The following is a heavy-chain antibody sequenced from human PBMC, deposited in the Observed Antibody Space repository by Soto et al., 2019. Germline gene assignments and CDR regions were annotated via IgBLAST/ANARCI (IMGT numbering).Heavy chain of an antibody. CDR3: ARGFPLWSDP. CDR1: GFTFSSYA. V-gene: IGHV3-30-3*01. J-gene: IGHJ5*02. CDR2: ISYDGNNK. D-gene: IGHD3-3*01. Sequence: GGSLRLSCAASGFTFSSYAMHWVRQAPGKGLEWVAVISYDGNNKYYADSVKGRFTISRDNSKNTLYLQMNSLRAEDTAVYYCARGFPLWSDPWGQGTLVTVSS.